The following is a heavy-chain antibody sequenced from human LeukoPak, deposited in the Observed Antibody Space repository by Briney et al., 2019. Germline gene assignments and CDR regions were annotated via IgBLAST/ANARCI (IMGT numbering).Heavy chain of an antibody. CDR3: TRVGYYDSSLDY. V-gene: IGHV3-49*04. J-gene: IGHJ4*02. D-gene: IGHD3-22*01. Sequence: GGSLRLSCTASGFTFGDYAMSWVRQAPGKGLEWVGFIRSKAYGGTTEYAASAKGRFTISRDDSKSIAYLQMNSLKTEDTAVYYCTRVGYYDSSLDYWGQGTLVTVSS. CDR2: IRSKAYGGTT. CDR1: GFTFGDYA.